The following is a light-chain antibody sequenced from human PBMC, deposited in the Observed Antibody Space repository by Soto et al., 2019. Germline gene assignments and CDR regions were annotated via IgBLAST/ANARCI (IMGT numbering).Light chain of an antibody. J-gene: IGLJ2*01. V-gene: IGLV1-51*01. Sequence: QSVLTQPPSVSAAPGQKVTISCSGSSSNIGNNFVSWYQHLPGTAPKLLIYDNNKRPSGIPDRFSGTKSGTSATLGITGLQTGXXXHYYCATWDSSLIAGVFGGGTQLTV. CDR3: ATWDSSLIAGV. CDR1: SSNIGNNF. CDR2: DNN.